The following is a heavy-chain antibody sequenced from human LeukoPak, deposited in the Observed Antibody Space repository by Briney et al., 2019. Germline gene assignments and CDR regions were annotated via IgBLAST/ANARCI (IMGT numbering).Heavy chain of an antibody. V-gene: IGHV3-9*01. CDR3: AKDNRRHYTSGPNPDSLH. D-gene: IGHD6-19*01. CDR1: GFIFNNYA. Sequence: GRSLRLSCAGSGFIFNNYAMHWVRQPPGKGLEWVSGISWNSGSIDYANSVKGRFTISRDNAKNSLYLQMNSLRVEDTAFYYCAKDNRRHYTSGPNPDSLHWGQGALVTVSS. CDR2: ISWNSGSI. J-gene: IGHJ4*02.